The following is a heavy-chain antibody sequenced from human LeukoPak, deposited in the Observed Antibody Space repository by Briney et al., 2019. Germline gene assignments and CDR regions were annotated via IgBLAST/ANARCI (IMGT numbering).Heavy chain of an antibody. Sequence: SETLSLTCTVSGGSISSYYWSWIRRPAGKGLEWIGRIYTGGSTNYNPSLKSRVTMSVDTSKNQFSLKLSSVTAADTAVYYCARDRGSGWYDNWFDPWGQGTLVTVSS. CDR2: IYTGGST. CDR1: GGSISSYY. V-gene: IGHV4-4*07. D-gene: IGHD6-19*01. J-gene: IGHJ5*02. CDR3: ARDRGSGWYDNWFDP.